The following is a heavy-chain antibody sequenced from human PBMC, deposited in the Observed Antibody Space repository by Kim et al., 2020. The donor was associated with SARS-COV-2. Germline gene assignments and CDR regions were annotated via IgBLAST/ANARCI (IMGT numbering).Heavy chain of an antibody. CDR3: ARDRAVAGHFDY. CDR2: ISYDGSNK. V-gene: IGHV3-30*04. CDR1: GFTFSSYA. D-gene: IGHD6-19*01. Sequence: GGSLRLSCAASGFTFSSYAMHWVRQAPGKGLEWVAVISYDGSNKYYADSVKGRFTISRDNSKNTLYLQMNSLRAEDTAVYYCARDRAVAGHFDYWGQGTL. J-gene: IGHJ4*02.